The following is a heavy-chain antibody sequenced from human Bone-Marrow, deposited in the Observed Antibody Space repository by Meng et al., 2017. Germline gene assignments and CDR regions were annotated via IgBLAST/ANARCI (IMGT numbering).Heavy chain of an antibody. V-gene: IGHV4-39*01. D-gene: IGHD1-26*01. CDR2: FYYSGST. Sequence: QLQLQESGPGLVKPSETLSLTCTVSGGSISSSSYSWGGIRQPPGKGLEWIGSFYYSGSTFSNPSLKNRVTISVDTSKNQFSLKLSSVTAADTAVYYCSVGELLPTWFDPWGQGTLVTVSS. CDR1: GGSISSSSYS. J-gene: IGHJ5*02. CDR3: SVGELLPTWFDP.